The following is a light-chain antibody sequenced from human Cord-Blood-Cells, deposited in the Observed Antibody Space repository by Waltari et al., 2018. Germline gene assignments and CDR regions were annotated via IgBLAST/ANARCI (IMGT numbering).Light chain of an antibody. CDR1: SSNIGAGYD. CDR3: QSYDSSLSGVV. CDR2: GNS. J-gene: IGLJ2*01. Sequence: QSVLTQPPSVSGAPGQRVTISCTGSSSNIGAGYDVHWYQQLPGTAPKLLIYGNSSRPSGFPDRFSGSESGTSASLAITGLQAEDEADYYGQSYDSSLSGVVFGGGTKLTVL. V-gene: IGLV1-40*01.